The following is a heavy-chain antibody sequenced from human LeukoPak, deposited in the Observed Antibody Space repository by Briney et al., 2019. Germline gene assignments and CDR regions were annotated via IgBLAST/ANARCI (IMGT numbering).Heavy chain of an antibody. D-gene: IGHD2-2*01. CDR2: IYYSGST. CDR3: ARGGKVPHDY. CDR1: GGSVSSGSYY. J-gene: IGHJ4*02. Sequence: NTSETLSLTCTVSGGSVSSGSYYWSWIRQPPGKGLEWIGYIYYSGSTNYNPSLKSRVTISVDTSKNQFSLKLSSVTAADTAVYYCARGGKVPHDYWGQGTLVTVSS. V-gene: IGHV4-61*01.